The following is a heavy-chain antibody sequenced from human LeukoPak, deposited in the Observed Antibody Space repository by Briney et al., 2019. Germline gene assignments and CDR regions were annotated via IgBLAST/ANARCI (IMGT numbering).Heavy chain of an antibody. CDR2: ISAYNGNT. D-gene: IGHD3-10*01. CDR3: ARYGGSYYYGSGDTDYFDY. CDR1: GYTFTSYG. J-gene: IGHJ4*02. Sequence: ASVKVSCKASGYTFTSYGISRVRQAPGQGLEWMGWISAYNGNTNYAQKLQGRVTMTTDTSTSTAYMELRSLRSDDTAVYYCARYGGSYYYGSGDTDYFDYWGQGTLVTVSS. V-gene: IGHV1-18*04.